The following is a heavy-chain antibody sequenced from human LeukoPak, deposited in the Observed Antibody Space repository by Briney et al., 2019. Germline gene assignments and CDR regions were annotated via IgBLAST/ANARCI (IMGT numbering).Heavy chain of an antibody. Sequence: SETLSLTCTVSGASFSSTNYYWGWIRQPPGKGLEWIGSIYYSGSTYYNPSLKSRVTISVDTSKNQFSLKLSSVTAADTAVYYCARRYYDSSGYFDYWGQGTLVTVSS. CDR1: GASFSSTNYY. D-gene: IGHD3-22*01. CDR2: IYYSGST. V-gene: IGHV4-39*01. J-gene: IGHJ4*02. CDR3: ARRYYDSSGYFDY.